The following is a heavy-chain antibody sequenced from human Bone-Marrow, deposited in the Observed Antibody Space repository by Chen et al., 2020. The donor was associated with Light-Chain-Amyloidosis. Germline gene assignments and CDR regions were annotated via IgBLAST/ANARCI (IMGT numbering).Heavy chain of an antibody. J-gene: IGHJ4*02. D-gene: IGHD5-12*01. V-gene: IGHV5-51*01. CDR1: GYTFPNYW. CDR3: ARRRDGYNFDY. Sequence: EVQLEQSGPEVKKPGESLKISCKGSGYTFPNYWIGWVRQMPGKGLGWMGVTYPDDSDARYSPSFEGQVTISADKPITTAYLQWRSLKASDTAMYYCARRRDGYNFDYWGQGTLVTVSS. CDR2: TYPDDSDA.